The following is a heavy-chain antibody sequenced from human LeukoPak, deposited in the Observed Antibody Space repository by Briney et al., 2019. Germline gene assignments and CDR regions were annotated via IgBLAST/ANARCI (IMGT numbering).Heavy chain of an antibody. CDR2: ISADVSVT. CDR1: GFTFSSHW. Sequence: GGSLRLSCAASGFTFSSHWMHWVRQAPEKGLVWVSRISADVSVTTYADSVKGRFTISRDNAKNTLYLQMNSLRAEDTAVYYCARAHLAVAGRTADYWGQGTLVTVSS. CDR3: ARAHLAVAGRTADY. V-gene: IGHV3-74*01. J-gene: IGHJ4*02. D-gene: IGHD6-19*01.